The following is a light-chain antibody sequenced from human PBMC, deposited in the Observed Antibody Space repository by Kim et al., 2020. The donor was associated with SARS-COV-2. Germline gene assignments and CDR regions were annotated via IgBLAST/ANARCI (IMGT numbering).Light chain of an antibody. CDR2: MAS. CDR3: QQYNYYPYS. CDR1: QSISSW. J-gene: IGKJ2*03. Sequence: SACGGDRYTCTCRASQSISSWLAWYQQKPGKAPKLLISMASSLESGVPSRFSGSGSGTEFTLTIISLQPDDFATYFCQQYNYYPYSFAQGTKLEI. V-gene: IGKV1-5*03.